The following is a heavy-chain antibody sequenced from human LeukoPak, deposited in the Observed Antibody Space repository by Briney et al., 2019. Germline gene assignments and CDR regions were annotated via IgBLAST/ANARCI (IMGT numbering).Heavy chain of an antibody. CDR3: ARGQSTSSGMDV. Sequence: GGSLRLSCAAAGFTFNNYAMSWVRQAPGKGLKWVSGISSGGSTYYADSVKGRFTISRDNSKNTLYLQMNSLRAEDTAVYYCARGQSTSSGMDVWGQGTTVTVSS. J-gene: IGHJ6*02. CDR2: ISSGGST. D-gene: IGHD2-2*01. V-gene: IGHV3-23*01. CDR1: GFTFNNYA.